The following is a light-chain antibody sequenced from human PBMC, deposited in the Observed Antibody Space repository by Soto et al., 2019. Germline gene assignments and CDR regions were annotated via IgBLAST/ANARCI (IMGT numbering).Light chain of an antibody. V-gene: IGKV1-5*01. CDR3: QQYNTYST. Sequence: DIQMTQSPSSVSASVGDIFTISGRASQSISRWLAWYQQKPGKAPQALIYDASSLKSGVPSRFSGNGSGTEFTLTISSLQPDDFATYYCQQYNTYSTFGQGTRLEI. CDR1: QSISRW. J-gene: IGKJ5*01. CDR2: DAS.